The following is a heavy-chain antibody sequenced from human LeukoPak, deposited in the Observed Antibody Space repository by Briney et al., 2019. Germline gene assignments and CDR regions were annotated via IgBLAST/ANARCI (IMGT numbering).Heavy chain of an antibody. V-gene: IGHV6-1*01. CDR1: GDSVSSNSAA. CDR3: AHGSGSYYKGYWFDP. Sequence: SQTLSLTCVISGDSVSSNSAAWNWIRQSPSRGLEWLGRTYYRSKWYNDYAVSVKSRITINPDTSKNQFSLQLNSVTPEDTAVYYCAHGSGSYYKGYWFDPWGQGTLVTVSS. D-gene: IGHD3-10*01. CDR2: TYYRSKWYN. J-gene: IGHJ5*02.